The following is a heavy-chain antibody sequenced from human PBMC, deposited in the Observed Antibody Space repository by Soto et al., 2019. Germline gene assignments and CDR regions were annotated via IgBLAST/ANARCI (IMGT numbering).Heavy chain of an antibody. CDR1: GDSFSSYA. V-gene: IGHV1-69*01. CDR3: AASDSSSWQHDY. J-gene: IGHJ4*02. D-gene: IGHD6-13*01. Sequence: QVQLVQSGAEMKKPGSSVKVSCKVSGDSFSSYAISWVRQAPGEGLEWVGGIIPIFETANYAQNFQGRVKITAVESTTTAYLEVTRLRPQDTAVFYCAASDSSSWQHDYWGQGTLITVSS. CDR2: IIPIFETA.